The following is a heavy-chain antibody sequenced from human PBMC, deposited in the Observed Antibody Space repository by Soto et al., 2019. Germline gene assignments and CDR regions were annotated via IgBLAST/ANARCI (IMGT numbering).Heavy chain of an antibody. CDR1: GHTFTTYG. V-gene: IGHV1-18*01. CDR3: ARDGEVFWSGYKYYYGMDV. CDR2: ISAYNGNT. D-gene: IGHD3-3*01. J-gene: IGHJ6*02. Sequence: QVQLVQSGAEVKKPGASVKVSCKASGHTFTTYGISWVRQAPGQGLEWMGWISAYNGNTNYAQELQGRVTMTTDTSTSTAYMELRSLRSDDTAVYYCARDGEVFWSGYKYYYGMDVWGQGTTVTVSS.